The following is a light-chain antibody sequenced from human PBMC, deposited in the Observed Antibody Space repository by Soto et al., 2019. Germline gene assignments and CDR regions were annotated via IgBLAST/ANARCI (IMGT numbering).Light chain of an antibody. CDR3: QQRDDLYT. J-gene: IGKJ2*01. V-gene: IGKV3-11*01. Sequence: EIVLTQSPATLSLSPGERATLSCRASQFVTNNVAWYQQKPGQAPRLLISDGSNRASGIPARFVGSGSGTDLTLTISGLQPEEFEVYLCQQRDDLYTFAQGTKLQIK. CDR2: DGS. CDR1: QFVTNN.